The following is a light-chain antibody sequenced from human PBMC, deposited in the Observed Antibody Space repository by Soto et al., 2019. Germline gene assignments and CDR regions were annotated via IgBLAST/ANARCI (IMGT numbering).Light chain of an antibody. V-gene: IGLV1-40*01. CDR2: GNS. CDR3: QSYDSSLSDVV. CDR1: SSNIGAGYD. J-gene: IGLJ2*01. Sequence: QTVVTQPPSVSGAPGQRVTISCTGSSSNIGAGYDVHWYQQLPGTAPKLLIYGNSNRPSGVPDRFFGSKSGTSASLAITGLQAEDEADYYCQSYDSSLSDVVFGGGTQLTVL.